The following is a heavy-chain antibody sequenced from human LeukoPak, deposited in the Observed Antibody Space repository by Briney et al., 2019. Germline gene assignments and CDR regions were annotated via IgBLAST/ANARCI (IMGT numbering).Heavy chain of an antibody. CDR2: IYYSGST. CDR3: ARYYDILTNDAFDI. CDR1: GGSLSSSSYY. Sequence: PSETLSLTCTVSGGSLSSSSYYWGWIRQPPGKGLEWIGSIYYSGSTYYNPSLKSRVTISVDTSKNQFSLNLSSVTAADTAVYYCARYYDILTNDAFDIWGQGTMVTVSS. J-gene: IGHJ3*02. D-gene: IGHD3-9*01. V-gene: IGHV4-39*01.